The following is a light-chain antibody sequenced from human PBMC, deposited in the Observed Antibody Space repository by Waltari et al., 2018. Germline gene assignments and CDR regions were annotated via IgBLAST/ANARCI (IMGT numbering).Light chain of an antibody. CDR3: SSYASSSSVV. CDR2: DVS. V-gene: IGLV2-14*01. J-gene: IGLJ2*01. CDR1: SSDVGGYNY. Sequence: QSALTQPASVSGSPGQSITISCTGTSSDVGGYNYVSWYQQHPGKAPKLMIYDVSNRPSGVSVRFSGSKSTNTASLTISGLQADNEANYYCSSYASSSSVVFGGGTKLTVL.